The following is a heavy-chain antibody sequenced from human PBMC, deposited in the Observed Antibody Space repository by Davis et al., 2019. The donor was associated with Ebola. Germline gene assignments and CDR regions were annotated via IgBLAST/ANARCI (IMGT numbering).Heavy chain of an antibody. V-gene: IGHV1-2*04. CDR1: GYTFTGYY. J-gene: IGHJ4*02. D-gene: IGHD3-10*01. CDR3: ARGATMVQVD. Sequence: ASMKVSCKASGYTFTGYYMHWVRQAPGQGLEWMGWINPNSGGTNYAQKFQGWVTMTRDTSISTAYMELSRLRSDDTAVYYCARGATMVQVDWGQGTLVTVSS. CDR2: INPNSGGT.